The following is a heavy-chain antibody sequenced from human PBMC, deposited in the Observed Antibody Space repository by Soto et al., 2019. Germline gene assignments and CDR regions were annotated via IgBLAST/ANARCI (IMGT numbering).Heavy chain of an antibody. D-gene: IGHD6-13*01. J-gene: IGHJ4*02. CDR3: ARASAYSTPWSFDN. CDR1: GYTLSSYG. Sequence: GVPVKGTCKAPGYTLSSYGISWVRQARGQGLEWMGWISGFNGNTKESEKLQGRVTLTTDTAANTAHMELRGLRSDDTAFYYCARASAYSTPWSFDNWGQGTLVTVFS. V-gene: IGHV1-18*01. CDR2: ISGFNGNT.